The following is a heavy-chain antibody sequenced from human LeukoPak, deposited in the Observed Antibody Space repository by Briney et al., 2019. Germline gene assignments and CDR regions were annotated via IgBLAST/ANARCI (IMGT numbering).Heavy chain of an antibody. J-gene: IGHJ4*02. CDR2: INAGNGNT. CDR1: GYTFTSYA. Sequence: ASVKVSCKASGYTFTSYAMHWVRQAPGQRLEWMGWINAGNGNTKYSQEFQGRVTITRDTSASTAYMELSSLRSEDMAVYFCAREPPATGYYDYWGQGTLVTVSS. CDR3: AREPPATGYYDY. D-gene: IGHD3-9*01. V-gene: IGHV1-3*03.